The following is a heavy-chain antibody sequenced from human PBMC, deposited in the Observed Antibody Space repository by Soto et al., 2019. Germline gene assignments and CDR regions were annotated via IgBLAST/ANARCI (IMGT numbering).Heavy chain of an antibody. CDR3: AKNNRYCSSTNCFVFDY. CDR1: GFTFSTYS. V-gene: IGHV3-21*01. Sequence: GGSLRLSCAASGFTFSTYSFNWVRQAPGKGLEWVSSISSSSGYIYYADSVKGRFTISRDNAKNSLYLQMNSLRAEDTAVYYCAKNNRYCSSTNCFVFDYWGQGTLVTVSS. CDR2: ISSSSGYI. D-gene: IGHD2-2*01. J-gene: IGHJ4*02.